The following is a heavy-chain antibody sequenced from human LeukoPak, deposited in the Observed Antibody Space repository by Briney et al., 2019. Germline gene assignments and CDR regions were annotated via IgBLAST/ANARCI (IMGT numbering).Heavy chain of an antibody. D-gene: IGHD4-17*01. Sequence: GGSLRLSCAASGFTFSSYAMSWVRQAPGKGLEWVSAFSGSGGSTYYADSVKGRFTISRDNSKNTLYLQMNSLRAEDTAVYYCAKSGYGDYALGWFDPWGQGTLVTVSS. J-gene: IGHJ5*02. CDR3: AKSGYGDYALGWFDP. CDR1: GFTFSSYA. CDR2: FSGSGGST. V-gene: IGHV3-23*01.